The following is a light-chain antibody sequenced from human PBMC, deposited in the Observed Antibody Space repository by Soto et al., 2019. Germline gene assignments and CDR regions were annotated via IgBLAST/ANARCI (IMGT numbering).Light chain of an antibody. J-gene: IGKJ4*01. CDR2: AAS. V-gene: IGKV1-9*01. CDR1: QGINNF. CDR3: QQLHGSPLT. Sequence: IQLTQSPSSLSASVGDRVTITCRASQGINNFLAWYQQIPGEAPKLLIFAASTLQSGVPSRFSGSGSGTDFTLTISSLQPEDFATYYCQQLHGSPLTFDGGTKVEIK.